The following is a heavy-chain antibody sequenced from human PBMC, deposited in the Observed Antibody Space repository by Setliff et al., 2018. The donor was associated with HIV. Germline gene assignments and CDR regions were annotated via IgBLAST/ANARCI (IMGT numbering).Heavy chain of an antibody. CDR3: ATFLRSGELSLFPDGFNL. D-gene: IGHD3-16*02. J-gene: IGHJ3*01. CDR2: ISPDATIA. V-gene: IGHV3-74*01. Sequence: PGGSLRLSCAASGFIFTDYWMHWARQVPGQGLVWVSHISPDATIAGSGDSVKGRFIISRDNFKDTLYLQTDSLCAEDTAVYYCATFLRSGELSLFPDGFNLWGQGTLVTVSS. CDR1: GFIFTDYW.